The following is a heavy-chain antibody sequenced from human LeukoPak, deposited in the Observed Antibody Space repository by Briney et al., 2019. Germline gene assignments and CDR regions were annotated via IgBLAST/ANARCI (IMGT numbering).Heavy chain of an antibody. D-gene: IGHD3-22*01. J-gene: IGHJ4*02. CDR2: IDPPSGTP. CDR1: GYTFTGQF. Sequence: ASVKVSCKASGYTFTGQFIHWLRQAPGQGLEWMGWIDPPSGTPHYAQKFQDTVTMTRDTSIGTAYLEVHRLKSDDTAVYYCARSGFITGFYLDFWGQGTLISVSS. V-gene: IGHV1-2*02. CDR3: ARSGFITGFYLDF.